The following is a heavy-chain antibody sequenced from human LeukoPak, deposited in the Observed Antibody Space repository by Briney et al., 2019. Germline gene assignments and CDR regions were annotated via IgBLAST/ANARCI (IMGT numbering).Heavy chain of an antibody. J-gene: IGHJ4*02. CDR3: IRVRMGDDFNPFDY. Sequence: GGSLRLSWAASGFTFSSYWMHWVRQAPGKGLVWVSRINSDGSSTSYADSVKGRFTISRDNAKNTLYLQMNSLRAEDTAVYYCIRVRMGDDFNPFDYWGQGTLVTVSS. CDR1: GFTFSSYW. D-gene: IGHD3-16*01. CDR2: INSDGSST. V-gene: IGHV3-74*01.